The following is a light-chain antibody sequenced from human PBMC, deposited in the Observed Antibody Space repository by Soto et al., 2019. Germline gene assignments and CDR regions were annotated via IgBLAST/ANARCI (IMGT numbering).Light chain of an antibody. CDR1: QSLNSNY. CDR2: GAS. CDR3: QQYGSSPRT. Sequence: EIVLTQSPGTLSLSPGERATLSCRASQSLNSNYLAWHQQKPGQAPRLLIYGASSRATGIPDRFSGSGSGTDFTLTISRLEPEDFAVYYCQQYGSSPRTFGQGTKVDIK. V-gene: IGKV3-20*01. J-gene: IGKJ1*01.